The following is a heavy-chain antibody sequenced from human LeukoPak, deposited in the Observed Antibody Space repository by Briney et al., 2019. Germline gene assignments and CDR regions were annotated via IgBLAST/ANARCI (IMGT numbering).Heavy chain of an antibody. Sequence: GGSLRLSCAASGFTFSSYGMSWVRQAPGKGLEWVTAISGNGGDTFYADSVKGRFTNSRDNSKNTLYLQMSSLRAEDTAVYYCAHHGGGTIRLGAFDIWGQGTMVTVSS. J-gene: IGHJ3*02. V-gene: IGHV3-23*01. CDR1: GFTFSSYG. CDR2: ISGNGGDT. CDR3: AHHGGGTIRLGAFDI. D-gene: IGHD3-3*01.